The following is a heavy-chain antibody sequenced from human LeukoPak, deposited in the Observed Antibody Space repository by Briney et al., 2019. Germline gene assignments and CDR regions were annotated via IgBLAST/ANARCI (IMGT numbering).Heavy chain of an antibody. Sequence: PSETLSLTCTVAGGSINDQAWCWVRQPPGRGLEWIGYVYYTGSSEYNASLKSRLTISTDTSNNQVSLKVTSVTAADTAIYYCARTPMMYYFDYWGQGALVTVSS. V-gene: IGHV4-59*08. CDR1: GGSINDQA. CDR3: ARTPMMYYFDY. J-gene: IGHJ4*02. D-gene: IGHD3-16*01. CDR2: VYYTGSS.